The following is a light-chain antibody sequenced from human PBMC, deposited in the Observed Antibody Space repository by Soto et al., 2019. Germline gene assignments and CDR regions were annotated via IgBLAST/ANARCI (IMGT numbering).Light chain of an antibody. V-gene: IGKV3-15*01. Sequence: EVVMTQSPATLSVSPGERATLSCRASHSVSSSLAWYQQTPGQAPRLLIYGASNRATGIPARFSGSGSGTEFTLTISSLQSVDFAVYSCQQYNNWPWTFGQGTKVDIK. CDR3: QQYNNWPWT. J-gene: IGKJ1*01. CDR1: HSVSSS. CDR2: GAS.